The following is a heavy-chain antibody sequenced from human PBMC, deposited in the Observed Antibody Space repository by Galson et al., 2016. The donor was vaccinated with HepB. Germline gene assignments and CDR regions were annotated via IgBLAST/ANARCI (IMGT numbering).Heavy chain of an antibody. V-gene: IGHV1-3*01. D-gene: IGHD2-2*01. Sequence: SVKVSCKASGYTFTTYGLNWVRQAPGQRFEWMGWINGGNGNTEYSQKFQGRVTISRDTSARTAYMVLSSLKSEDTAVYYCARDCSSTCWPWGYNYFDSWGQGTLVTVSS. CDR3: ARDCSSTCWPWGYNYFDS. CDR1: GYTFTTYG. CDR2: INGGNGNT. J-gene: IGHJ5*01.